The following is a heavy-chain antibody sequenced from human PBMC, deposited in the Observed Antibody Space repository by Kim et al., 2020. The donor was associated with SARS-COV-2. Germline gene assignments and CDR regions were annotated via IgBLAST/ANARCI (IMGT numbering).Heavy chain of an antibody. Sequence: GGSLRLSCSASGFPFSIYTMHWVRQAPGKGLVWVSRINGDGTTKTYADSVKGRFTISRDNAKNTLHLQMNSLGAEDTAVYYCTRSVRWGLDSWGQGILVTVSS. V-gene: IGHV3-74*01. CDR3: TRSVRWGLDS. CDR2: INGDGTTK. D-gene: IGHD3-10*02. J-gene: IGHJ4*02. CDR1: GFPFSIYT.